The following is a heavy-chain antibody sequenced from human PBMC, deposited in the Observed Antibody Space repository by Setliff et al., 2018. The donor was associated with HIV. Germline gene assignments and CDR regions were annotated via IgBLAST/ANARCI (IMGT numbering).Heavy chain of an antibody. CDR1: GASVTSHY. Sequence: SETLSLTCTVSGASVTSHYWTWIRQPAGKGMEWIGRIYTTGSINYNPSLKSRVTMSIDTSKNHFSLNLTSVTAADTAVYYCARGLEYYTSGTYSYYFDYWGQGSLVTVSS. CDR3: ARGLEYYTSGTYSYYFDY. CDR2: IYTTGSI. V-gene: IGHV4-4*07. D-gene: IGHD3-10*01. J-gene: IGHJ4*02.